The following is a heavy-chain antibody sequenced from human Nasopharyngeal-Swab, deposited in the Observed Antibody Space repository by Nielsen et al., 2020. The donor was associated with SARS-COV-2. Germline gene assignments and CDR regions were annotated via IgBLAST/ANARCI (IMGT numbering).Heavy chain of an antibody. V-gene: IGHV3-53*04. Sequence: WIRQPPGKGLEWVSVIYSGSSTYYADSVKGRFTISRHNSKNTLYLQMNSLRAEDTAVYYCARELGRGYSGYDNYYGMDVWGQGTTVTVSS. D-gene: IGHD5-12*01. J-gene: IGHJ6*02. CDR3: ARELGRGYSGYDNYYGMDV. CDR2: IYSGSST.